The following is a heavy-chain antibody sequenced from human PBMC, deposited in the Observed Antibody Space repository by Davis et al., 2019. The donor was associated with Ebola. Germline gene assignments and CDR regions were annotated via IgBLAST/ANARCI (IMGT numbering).Heavy chain of an antibody. Sequence: ASVKVSCKASGYTFTGYYIHWVRQAPGQGLEWMRRINPNSGGTNYAHKFQGRVTLTRDTSISTAYMDLSRLRSDDTAVYYCAREPTNYYYGMDVWGKGTTVTVSS. CDR3: AREPTNYYYGMDV. V-gene: IGHV1-2*06. CDR2: INPNSGGT. CDR1: GYTFTGYY. J-gene: IGHJ6*04.